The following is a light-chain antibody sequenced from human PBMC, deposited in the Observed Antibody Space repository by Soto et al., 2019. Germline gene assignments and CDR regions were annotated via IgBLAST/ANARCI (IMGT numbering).Light chain of an antibody. CDR2: DAS. V-gene: IGKV1-33*01. CDR3: QQYDTLKVT. Sequence: DIQMTQSPSSLSASVGDRVTITCQASQDISNYLNWYQQKPGKAPKLLIYDASNLETGVPSRLSGRGYGTDFTLTISSLQPEDFATYFCQQYDTLKVTFGGGTKVDIK. J-gene: IGKJ4*01. CDR1: QDISNY.